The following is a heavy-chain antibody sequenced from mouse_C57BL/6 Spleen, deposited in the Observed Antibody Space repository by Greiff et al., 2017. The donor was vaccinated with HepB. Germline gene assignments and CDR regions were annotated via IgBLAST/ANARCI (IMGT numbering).Heavy chain of an antibody. CDR1: GYAFSSYW. CDR2: IYPGDGDT. CDR3: ARGEGPLYYYAMDY. Sequence: QVQLKESGAELVKPGASVKISCKASGYAFSSYWMNWVKQRPGKGLEWIGQIYPGDGDTNYNGKFKGKATLTADKSSSTAYMQLSSLTSEDSAVYFCARGEGPLYYYAMDYWGQGTSVTVSS. D-gene: IGHD2-3*01. V-gene: IGHV1-80*01. J-gene: IGHJ4*01.